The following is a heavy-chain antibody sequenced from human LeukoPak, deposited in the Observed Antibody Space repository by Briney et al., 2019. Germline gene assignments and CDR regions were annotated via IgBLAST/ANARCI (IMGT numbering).Heavy chain of an antibody. Sequence: GGSLRLSCAASGFTLSSYWMSWVRQAPGKGLEWVANIKQDGSEKYYVDSVKGRFTISRGNAKNSLYLQMNSLRAEDTAVYYCARDRRYSYFDYWGQGTLVTVSS. CDR3: ARDRRYSYFDY. CDR2: IKQDGSEK. CDR1: GFTLSSYW. V-gene: IGHV3-7*01. J-gene: IGHJ4*02. D-gene: IGHD1-14*01.